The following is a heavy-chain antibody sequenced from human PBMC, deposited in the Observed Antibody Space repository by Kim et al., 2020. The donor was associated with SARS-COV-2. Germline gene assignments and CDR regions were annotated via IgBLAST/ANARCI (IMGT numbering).Heavy chain of an antibody. CDR1: GGSIISYY. D-gene: IGHD1-26*01. CDR2: IYSTGST. CDR3: ARADSGSHQYYFDS. Sequence: SETLSLTCTVSGGSIISYYWGWIRQPAGKGPEWVGRIYSTGSTNYSPSLNSRVTMSVDTSKNQFSLRLSSVTAADTAIYYCARADSGSHQYYFDSWGQGILITVSS. J-gene: IGHJ4*02. V-gene: IGHV4-4*07.